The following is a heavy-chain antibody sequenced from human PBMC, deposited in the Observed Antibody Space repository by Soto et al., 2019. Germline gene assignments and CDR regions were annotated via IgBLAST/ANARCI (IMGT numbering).Heavy chain of an antibody. CDR2: IYHSGRT. J-gene: IGHJ4*02. CDR3: AQHIAVSGRRGCDF. Sequence: QVQLQESGPGLMKPSGTLSLTCAVSGGSISTNWWSWVRQPPGKGLEWIGEIYHSGRTNYNPSLEYRVTMSVDKSQNHLSLPLNSGTAADTALYSCAQHIAVSGRRGCDFWGQGTLVTVSS. D-gene: IGHD6-19*01. CDR1: GGSISTNW. V-gene: IGHV4-4*02.